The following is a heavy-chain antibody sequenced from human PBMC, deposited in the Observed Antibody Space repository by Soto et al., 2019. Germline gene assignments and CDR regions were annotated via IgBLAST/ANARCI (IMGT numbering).Heavy chain of an antibody. CDR2: ISAYNGNT. V-gene: IGHV1-18*01. CDR3: ARGDVRITIFGVVMTYGMDV. Sequence: VASVKVSCKASGYTFTSYGISWVRQAPGQGLEWMGWISAYNGNTNYAQKHQGRVTMTTDTSTSTAYMELRRLRSDDTAVYYCARGDVRITIFGVVMTYGMDVWGQGTTVTVSS. J-gene: IGHJ6*02. D-gene: IGHD3-3*01. CDR1: GYTFTSYG.